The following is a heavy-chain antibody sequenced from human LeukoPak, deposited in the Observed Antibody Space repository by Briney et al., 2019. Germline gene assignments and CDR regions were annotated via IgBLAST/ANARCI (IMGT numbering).Heavy chain of an antibody. Sequence: SGTLSLTCVVSGASISDTHWWSWVRQPPGKGLEWIGEIYKSGSRNYNPSLRSRVAISEDKFKNQFLLKLTSVTAADTAVYYCARDPHTSNQPDYWGQGTLVTVSS. CDR2: IYKSGSR. CDR1: GASISDTHW. J-gene: IGHJ4*02. CDR3: ARDPHTSNQPDY. V-gene: IGHV4-4*02. D-gene: IGHD2-2*01.